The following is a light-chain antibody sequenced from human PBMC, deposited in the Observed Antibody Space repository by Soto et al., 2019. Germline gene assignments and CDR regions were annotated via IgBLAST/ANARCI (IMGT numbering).Light chain of an antibody. CDR3: ISYTDRQSYL. V-gene: IGLV2-14*03. CDR1: SSDIGSYNH. Sequence: QSVLTQPASVSGSPGQSITISCSGTSSDIGSYNHVAWYQQFPGKSPKLMIYAVSDRPPGVPDRFSGSESGITASLTISGLQTEDEADYYCISYTDRQSYLFGTGTKVTVL. CDR2: AVS. J-gene: IGLJ1*01.